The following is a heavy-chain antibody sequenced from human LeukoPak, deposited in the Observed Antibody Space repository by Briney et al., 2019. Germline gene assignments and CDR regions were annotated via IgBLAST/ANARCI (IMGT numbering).Heavy chain of an antibody. J-gene: IGHJ4*02. D-gene: IGHD3-10*01. V-gene: IGHV4-59*08. CDR3: ARRVNDDSGSYYLYYFGY. CDR2: ISYIGTT. CDR1: GGSISSYY. Sequence: PSETLSLTCTVSGGSISSYYWSWIRQPPGKGLEWIGYISYIGTTNHNPSLKSRVTISVDTSKNQFSLKLNSVTAADTAVYYCARRVNDDSGSYYLYYFGYWGLGILVSVSS.